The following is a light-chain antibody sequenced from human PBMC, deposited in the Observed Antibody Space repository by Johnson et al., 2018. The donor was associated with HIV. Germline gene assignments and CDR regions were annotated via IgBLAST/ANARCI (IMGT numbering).Light chain of an antibody. CDR1: SSNIRNNY. V-gene: IGLV1-51*02. CDR3: GTWDSSLSAAYV. J-gene: IGLJ1*01. Sequence: HSVLTQPPSVSAAPGQKVTISCSGTSSNIRNNYVSWYQQLPGTAPKLLIYENNKRPSGIPDRFSGSKSGTSATLGITGLQTGDEADYYCGTWDSSLSAAYVFGTGTKVTVL. CDR2: ENN.